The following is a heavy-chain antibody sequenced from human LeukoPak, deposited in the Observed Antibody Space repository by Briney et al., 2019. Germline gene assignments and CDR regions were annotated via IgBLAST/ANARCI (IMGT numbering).Heavy chain of an antibody. CDR2: IIPILGIA. D-gene: IGHD2-2*01. V-gene: IGHV1-69*04. CDR1: GGTFSSYA. CDR3: AREYCSSTSCPYYYGMDV. J-gene: IGHJ6*02. Sequence: ASVKVSCKASGGTFSSYAISWVRQAPGQGLEWMGRIIPILGIANYAQKFQGRVTITADKSTSTAYMELSSLRSEDTAVYYCAREYCSSTSCPYYYGMDVWGQGTTVTVSS.